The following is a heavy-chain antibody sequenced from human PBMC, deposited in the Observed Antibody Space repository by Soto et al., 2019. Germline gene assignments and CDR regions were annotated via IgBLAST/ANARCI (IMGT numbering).Heavy chain of an antibody. CDR3: AKGIAAAEAYYYGMDV. CDR2: ISGSGGRT. V-gene: IGHV3-23*01. Sequence: PGGSLRLCCAASGFTFSSYAMSWVRQAPGKGLEWVSVISGSGGRTYYADSVKGRFTISRDNSKNTLYLQMNSLRAEDTAVYYCAKGIAAAEAYYYGMDVWGQGTTVTVSS. D-gene: IGHD6-13*01. J-gene: IGHJ6*02. CDR1: GFTFSSYA.